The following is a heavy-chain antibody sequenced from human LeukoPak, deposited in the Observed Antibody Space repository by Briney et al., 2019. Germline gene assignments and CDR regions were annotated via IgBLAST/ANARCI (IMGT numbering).Heavy chain of an antibody. D-gene: IGHD1-26*01. Sequence: GSSVKVSCKASGGAFSSYAISWVRQAPGQGLEWTGGIIPIFGTANYAQKFQGRVTITADESTSTAYMELSSLSSEDTAVYYCAAYLRWELTMGYFDYWGQGTLVTVSS. CDR1: GGAFSSYA. CDR2: IIPIFGTA. V-gene: IGHV1-69*01. CDR3: AAYLRWELTMGYFDY. J-gene: IGHJ4*02.